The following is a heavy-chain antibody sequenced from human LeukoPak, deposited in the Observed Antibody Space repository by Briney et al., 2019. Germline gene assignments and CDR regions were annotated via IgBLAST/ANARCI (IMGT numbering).Heavy chain of an antibody. D-gene: IGHD6-19*01. CDR1: GGSISSYY. V-gene: IGHV4-59*01. Sequence: SETLSLTCTVSGGSISSYYWSWIRQPPGKGLEWIGYIYYSGSTNYNPSLKSRVTISVDTSKNQFSLKLSSVTAADTAVYYCARAEAGDEQFDYWGQGTLVTVSS. CDR3: ARAEAGDEQFDY. CDR2: IYYSGST. J-gene: IGHJ4*02.